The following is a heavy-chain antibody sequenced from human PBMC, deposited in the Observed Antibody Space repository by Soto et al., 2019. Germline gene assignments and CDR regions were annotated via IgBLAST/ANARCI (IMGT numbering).Heavy chain of an antibody. J-gene: IGHJ6*04. CDR2: ISSSGSTI. CDR1: GFTFSDYY. V-gene: IGHV3-11*01. CDR3: ARETLWGSSWSPNYYYYGMDV. Sequence: GRSLRLSCAASGFTFSDYYMSWIRQAPGKGLEWVSYISSSGSTIYYADSVKGRFTISRDKAKNSLYLQMNSLRAEDTAVYYCARETLWGSSWSPNYYYYGMDVWGEGTTVTVSP. D-gene: IGHD6-13*01.